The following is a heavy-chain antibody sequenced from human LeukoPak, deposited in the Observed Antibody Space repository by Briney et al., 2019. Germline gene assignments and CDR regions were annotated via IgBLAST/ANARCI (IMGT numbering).Heavy chain of an antibody. Sequence: GGSLRLSCAASGFTFSNYGMSWVRQAPGKGLEGVSGISSSGGSTYYADSVKGRFTLSRDNYKNTLFLQMNSLRAEDRAVYYCAKDSLRTVPKASFDYWCQGILVTVSS. CDR1: GFTFSNYG. CDR2: ISSSGGST. D-gene: IGHD2-2*01. CDR3: AKDSLRTVPKASFDY. V-gene: IGHV3-23*01. J-gene: IGHJ4*02.